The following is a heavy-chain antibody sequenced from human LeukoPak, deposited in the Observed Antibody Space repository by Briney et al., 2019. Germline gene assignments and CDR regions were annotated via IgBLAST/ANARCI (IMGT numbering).Heavy chain of an antibody. CDR3: ATLPYYYDSSGSYYFDY. CDR2: IRYDGSNK. CDR1: GFIFNSYG. Sequence: GGSLRLSCAASGFIFNSYGMHWVRQAPGKVLEWVAFIRYDGSNKYYADSVKGRFTISRDNSKNTLYLQMNSLRVEDTAVYYCATLPYYYDSSGSYYFDYWGQGTLVTVSS. V-gene: IGHV3-30*02. D-gene: IGHD3-22*01. J-gene: IGHJ4*02.